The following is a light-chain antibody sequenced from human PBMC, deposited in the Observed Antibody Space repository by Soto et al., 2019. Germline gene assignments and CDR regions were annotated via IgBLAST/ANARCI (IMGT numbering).Light chain of an antibody. J-gene: IGKJ2*01. V-gene: IGKV1-17*03. CDR3: LQHNAYPFT. CDR2: GAS. Sequence: DIQMTQSPSALSASVGDRVTITCRASQGISNYLAXXXXXXXXGPKRLIYGASNLQSGVPPRFSGSGSETEFTLTISNLQPEDIATYYCLQHNAYPFTFGQGTKVDIK. CDR1: QGISNY.